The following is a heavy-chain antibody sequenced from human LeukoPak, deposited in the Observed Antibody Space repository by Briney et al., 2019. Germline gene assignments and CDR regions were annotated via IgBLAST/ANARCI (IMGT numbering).Heavy chain of an antibody. D-gene: IGHD6-19*01. V-gene: IGHV1-69*05. CDR1: GGTFSSYA. Sequence: SVSLTCTASGGTFSSYANSWVRQPPPHGLEWMGGSIPIFGTANYAQKFQGRVTITTDESTSTAYMELSSLRSEDTAVYYCAGRGYSGWSYYYYYMDVWGKGTTVTVSS. J-gene: IGHJ6*03. CDR2: SIPIFGTA. CDR3: AGRGYSGWSYYYYYMDV.